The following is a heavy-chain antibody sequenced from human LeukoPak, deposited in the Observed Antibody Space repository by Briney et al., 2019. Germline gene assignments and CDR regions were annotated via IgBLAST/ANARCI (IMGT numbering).Heavy chain of an antibody. J-gene: IGHJ3*02. V-gene: IGHV4-61*02. CDR1: GGSISSGSYY. Sequence: SETLSLTCTVSGGSISSGSYYWSWIRQPAGKGLEWIGRIYTSGSTNYNPSLKSRVTISVDTSKNQFSLKLSSVTAADTAVYYCARGRILIIWGQGTMVTVSS. CDR2: IYTSGST. D-gene: IGHD2-15*01. CDR3: ARGRILII.